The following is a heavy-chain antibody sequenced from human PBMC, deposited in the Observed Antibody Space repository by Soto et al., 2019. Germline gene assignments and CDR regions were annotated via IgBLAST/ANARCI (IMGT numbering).Heavy chain of an antibody. CDR3: ARFISVDTAMVTAYDY. CDR2: ISSSGSTI. CDR1: GFTFSDYY. D-gene: IGHD5-18*01. J-gene: IGHJ4*02. Sequence: PGGSLRLSCAASGFTFSDYYMSWIRQAPGKGLEWVSYISSSGSTIYYADSVKGRFTISRDNAKNSLYLQMNSLRAEDTAVYYCARFISVDTAMVTAYDYWGQGTLVTVSS. V-gene: IGHV3-11*01.